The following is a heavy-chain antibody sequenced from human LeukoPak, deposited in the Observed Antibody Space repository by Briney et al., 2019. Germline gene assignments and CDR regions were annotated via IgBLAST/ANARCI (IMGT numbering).Heavy chain of an antibody. CDR1: GGSISTYY. CDR2: IYYSGST. CDR3: ARDTGTVVDY. Sequence: KSSETLSLTCTVSGGSISTYYWSWIRQPPGKGLEWIGYIYYSGSTTYNPSLKSRVTTSVDTSKDQFSLKLSSVTAADTAVYYCARDTGTVVDYWGQGTLVSVSS. J-gene: IGHJ4*02. V-gene: IGHV4-59*01. D-gene: IGHD4-23*01.